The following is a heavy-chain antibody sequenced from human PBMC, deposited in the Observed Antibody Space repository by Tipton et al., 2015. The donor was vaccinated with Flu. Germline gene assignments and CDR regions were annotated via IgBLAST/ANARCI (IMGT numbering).Heavy chain of an antibody. CDR2: INPNSGGT. Sequence: QVQLVQSGAEVKKPGASVKVSCKASGYTFTGYYMHWGRQAPGQGLEGMGWINPNSGGTNYAQKFQGRVTMTRNTSISTAYMELSSLRSEDTAVYYCARVEVYAADFDYWGQGTLVTVSS. V-gene: IGHV1-2*02. D-gene: IGHD2-8*01. CDR3: ARVEVYAADFDY. J-gene: IGHJ4*02. CDR1: GYTFTGYY.